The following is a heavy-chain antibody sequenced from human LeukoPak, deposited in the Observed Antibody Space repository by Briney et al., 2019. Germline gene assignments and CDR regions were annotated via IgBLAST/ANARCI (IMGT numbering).Heavy chain of an antibody. CDR2: IYYSGST. J-gene: IGHJ5*02. CDR3: ARVPDVGTTARDGWFDP. Sequence: SETLSLTCTASGGSISSGGYYWSWIRQHPGKGLEWIGYIYYSGSTYYNPSLKSRVTISVDTSKNQFSLKLSSVTAADTAVYYCARVPDVGTTARDGWFDPWGQGTLVTVSS. D-gene: IGHD1-1*01. CDR1: GGSISSGGYY. V-gene: IGHV4-31*03.